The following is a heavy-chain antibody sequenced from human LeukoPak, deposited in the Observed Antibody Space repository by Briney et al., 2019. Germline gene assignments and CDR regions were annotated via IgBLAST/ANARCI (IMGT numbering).Heavy chain of an antibody. CDR1: GGSMRRDTEY. J-gene: IGHJ4*02. CDR3: ATYNCGGDCYSGYFDS. CDR2: IYYSGNT. V-gene: IGHV4-39*01. D-gene: IGHD2-21*02. Sequence: SETLSLTCSVSGGSMRRDTEYWGWIRQPPGRGLEWIGNIYYSGNTYYNPSLKSRVTISVDTSKKQFSLKLTSVTATDTAAYYCATYNCGGDCYSGYFDSWGQGTLVTVSS.